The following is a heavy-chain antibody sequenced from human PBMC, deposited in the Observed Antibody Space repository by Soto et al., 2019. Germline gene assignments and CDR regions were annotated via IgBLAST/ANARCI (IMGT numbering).Heavy chain of an antibody. D-gene: IGHD3-10*01. CDR1: GGSISDYY. Sequence: PSETLSLTCTVSGGSISDYYWSWIRQPPGKGLEWIGYIYYTGTTNYNPSLKSRATISVDRSKNQFSLKLSSVTAADTAVYYCARDKITSPFDYWGQGTLVTVSS. CDR3: ARDKITSPFDY. J-gene: IGHJ4*02. V-gene: IGHV4-59*12. CDR2: IYYTGTT.